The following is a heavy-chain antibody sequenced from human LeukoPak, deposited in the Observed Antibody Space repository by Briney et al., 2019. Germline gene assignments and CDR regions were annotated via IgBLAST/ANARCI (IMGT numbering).Heavy chain of an antibody. CDR1: GFIFRNYA. CDR2: ISDNGGGT. J-gene: IGHJ4*02. V-gene: IGHV3-23*01. D-gene: IGHD4/OR15-4a*01. CDR3: AKESGALGAPLYDY. Sequence: PGRSLRLSCGASGFIFRNYAMSWVRQAPGEGLEWVSGISDNGGGTYYADSVKGRFTISRDNSKNMLYLQMNSLRAEDAAVYYCAKESGALGAPLYDYWGQGILVTGSS.